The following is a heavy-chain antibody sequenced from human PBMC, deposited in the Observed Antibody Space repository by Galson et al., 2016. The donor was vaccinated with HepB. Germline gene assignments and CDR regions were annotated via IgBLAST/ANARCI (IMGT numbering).Heavy chain of an antibody. CDR1: GDTLTQLA. V-gene: IGHV1-24*01. D-gene: IGHD6-19*01. CDR2: FDPEDNET. CDR3: ATDRGGGGWGRGYYFDN. Sequence: SVKVSCKVPGDTLTQLAMHWVRQAPGKGLEWMGGFDPEDNETVYAQKFQGRVTMTEDTSTDTAYMELSSLSSEDTAMYYCATDRGGGGWGRGYYFDNWGQGTLVTVSS. J-gene: IGHJ4*02.